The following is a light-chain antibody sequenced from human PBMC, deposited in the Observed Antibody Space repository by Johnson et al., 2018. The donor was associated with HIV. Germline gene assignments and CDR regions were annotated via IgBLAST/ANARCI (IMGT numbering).Light chain of an antibody. Sequence: QSVLTQPPSVSAAPGQKVTISCSGSSSNIGNNYVSWYQQLPGTAPKLLIYENNKRPSGIPDRLSGSKSATSATLGITGLQTGAEADYYCGTWDSSLRACLIYFFGTGTKVTFL. V-gene: IGLV1-51*02. CDR3: GTWDSSLRACLIYF. J-gene: IGLJ1*01. CDR1: SSNIGNNY. CDR2: ENN.